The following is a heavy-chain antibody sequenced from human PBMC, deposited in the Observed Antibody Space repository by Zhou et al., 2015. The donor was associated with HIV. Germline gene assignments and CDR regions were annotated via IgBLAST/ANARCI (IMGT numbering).Heavy chain of an antibody. Sequence: QVQLVQSGAEVKKPGSSVKVSCKASGGTFSSYFIGWVRQAPGQGLEWMGGIIPLSGATSYAHKFQDRLTITADESTSTAYMELTGLRSDDTALYYCARGKLLWFGGSGHYVMDVWGQGTTVTVSS. CDR3: ARGKLLWFGGSGHYVMDV. J-gene: IGHJ6*01. CDR1: GGTFSSYF. V-gene: IGHV1-69*01. D-gene: IGHD3-10*01. CDR2: IIPLSGAT.